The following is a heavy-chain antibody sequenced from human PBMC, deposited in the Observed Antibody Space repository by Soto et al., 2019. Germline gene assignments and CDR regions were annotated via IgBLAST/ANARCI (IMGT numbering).Heavy chain of an antibody. CDR1: GDSFSTYA. Sequence: QVQLVQSGTEVKRPGSSVKVSCKASGDSFSTYAISWVRQAPGQGLEWMGGIIPIFGTVNYAEKFQGRVTITADKSTSTAYMELSSLRSEDTAVYYCARALCTNGVRYYYYYGMDVWGQGTTVTVSS. D-gene: IGHD2-8*01. V-gene: IGHV1-69*14. J-gene: IGHJ6*02. CDR3: ARALCTNGVRYYYYYGMDV. CDR2: IIPIFGTV.